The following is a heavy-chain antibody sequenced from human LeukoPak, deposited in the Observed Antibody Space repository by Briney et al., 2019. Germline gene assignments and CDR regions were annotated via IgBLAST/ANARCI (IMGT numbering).Heavy chain of an antibody. Sequence: PGRSLRLSCAASGFTFSSYGMHWVRQAPGKGLEWVAVISYDGSNKYYADSVKGRFTISRDNSKNTLYLQMNSLRAEDTAVYYCAKVSIAVAQSYYYGMDAWGQGTTVTVSS. CDR3: AKVSIAVAQSYYYGMDA. CDR1: GFTFSSYG. D-gene: IGHD6-19*01. J-gene: IGHJ6*02. V-gene: IGHV3-30*18. CDR2: ISYDGSNK.